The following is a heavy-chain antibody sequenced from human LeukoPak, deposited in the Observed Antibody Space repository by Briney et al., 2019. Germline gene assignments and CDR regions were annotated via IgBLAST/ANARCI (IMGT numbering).Heavy chain of an antibody. Sequence: GGSLRLSCAASGFTCSGLWMHWVGQAAGKGLEWVSRISGDGSSNTYADSVKGRFTVSRDNAKNTLYLQMNSLRGEDTAVYYCARGRLMGNWYYFYYWGQGTLVSVSS. V-gene: IGHV3-74*01. J-gene: IGHJ4*02. CDR2: ISGDGSSN. CDR3: ARGRLMGNWYYFYY. D-gene: IGHD1-20*01. CDR1: GFTCSGLW.